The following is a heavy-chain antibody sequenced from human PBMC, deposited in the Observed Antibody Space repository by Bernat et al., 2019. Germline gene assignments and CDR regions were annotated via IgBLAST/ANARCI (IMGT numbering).Heavy chain of an antibody. D-gene: IGHD1-26*01. CDR3: ARDDGIVGATTPIDY. CDR2: IIPILGIA. J-gene: IGHJ4*02. CDR1: GGTFSSYA. Sequence: QVQLVQSGAEVKKPGTSVKVSCKASGGTFSSYAISWVRQAPGQGLEWMGRIIPILGIANYAQKFQGSVTCTAAKSTSTAYMGLSSLRSEDTALCYCARDDGIVGATTPIDYWGQGTLVTVSS. V-gene: IGHV1-69*04.